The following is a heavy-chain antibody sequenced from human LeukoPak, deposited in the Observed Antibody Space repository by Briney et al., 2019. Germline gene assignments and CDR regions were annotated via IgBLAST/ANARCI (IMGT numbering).Heavy chain of an antibody. D-gene: IGHD3-10*01. CDR3: ARTYYGSGSYLRFELSRFDYTFDY. J-gene: IGHJ4*02. Sequence: ASVKVSCKASGYTFTGYYMHWVRQAPGQGLEWMGWINPNSGGTNYAQKFQGRVTISVDTSKNQFSLKLSSVTAADTAVYYCARTYYGSGSYLRFELSRFDYTFDYWGQGTLVTVSS. CDR2: INPNSGGT. CDR1: GYTFTGYY. V-gene: IGHV1-2*02.